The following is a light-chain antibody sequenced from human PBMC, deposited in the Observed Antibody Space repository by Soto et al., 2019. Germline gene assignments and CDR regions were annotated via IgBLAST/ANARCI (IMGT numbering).Light chain of an antibody. CDR3: QQRSERPST. J-gene: IGKJ4*01. Sequence: EIVLTQSPATLSLSPGERATLSCRASQSVGTYFAWYQQKPGQAPRLLIYDSSNWATGIPARFSGSGSGTDLTLTISSLEPEDFAVYYCQQRSERPSTSGGGTKVGIK. CDR1: QSVGTY. V-gene: IGKV3-11*01. CDR2: DSS.